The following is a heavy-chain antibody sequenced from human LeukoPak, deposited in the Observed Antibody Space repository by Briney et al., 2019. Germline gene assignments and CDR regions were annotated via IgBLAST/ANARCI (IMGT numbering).Heavy chain of an antibody. CDR3: AKDLIYDYVWGSYLDY. Sequence: GGSLRLSCAASGFTFSSYGMHWVRQAPGKGLEWVAFIRYDGSNKYYADSVKGRFTISRDNSKNTLYLQMNSLRAEDTAVYYCAKDLIYDYVWGSYLDYWGQGTLVTVSS. CDR2: IRYDGSNK. J-gene: IGHJ4*02. D-gene: IGHD3-16*02. V-gene: IGHV3-30*02. CDR1: GFTFSSYG.